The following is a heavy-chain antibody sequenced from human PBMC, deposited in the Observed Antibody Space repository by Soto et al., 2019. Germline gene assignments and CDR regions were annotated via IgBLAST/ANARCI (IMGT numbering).Heavy chain of an antibody. V-gene: IGHV1-46*03. CDR3: ARGGSILVVTAPYDH. D-gene: IGHD2-21*02. J-gene: IGHJ4*02. Sequence: APVKVSCKASGDTFTSYYMNFVRQAPGQGLEWLGIINPSGGYTTYAQRFLGRVTMTSDTSTSTVHMELGGLTSEDTAVYYCARGGSILVVTAPYDHWGQRTMGTVFS. CDR1: GDTFTSYY. CDR2: INPSGGYT.